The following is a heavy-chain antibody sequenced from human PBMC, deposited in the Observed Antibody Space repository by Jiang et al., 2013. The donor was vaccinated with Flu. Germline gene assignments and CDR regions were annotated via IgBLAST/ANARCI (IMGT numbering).Heavy chain of an antibody. D-gene: IGHD3-16*01. Sequence: ETLSLTCTVSGGSISSSSYYWGWIRQPPGKGLEWIGSIYYSGSTYYNPSLKSRVTISVDTSKNQFSLKLSSVTAADTAVYYCARAKRRGLGYWGQGTLVTVSS. CDR1: GGSISSSSYY. CDR2: IYYSGST. V-gene: IGHV4-39*07. J-gene: IGHJ4*02. CDR3: ARAKRRGLGY.